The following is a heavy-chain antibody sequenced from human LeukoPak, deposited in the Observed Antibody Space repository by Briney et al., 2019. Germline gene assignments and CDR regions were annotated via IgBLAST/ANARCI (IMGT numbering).Heavy chain of an antibody. Sequence: GGSLRLSCAASGFTFSGYGMHWVRQAPGKGLEWVSSISDNSNYIYYSDSVEGRFTISRDNAKNSLYLQMNSLRVEDTAVYYCANYFACGRTSCPPFDSWGQGTLVTVSS. V-gene: IGHV3-21*01. CDR2: ISDNSNYI. CDR1: GFTFSGYG. J-gene: IGHJ4*02. D-gene: IGHD2-2*01. CDR3: ANYFACGRTSCPPFDS.